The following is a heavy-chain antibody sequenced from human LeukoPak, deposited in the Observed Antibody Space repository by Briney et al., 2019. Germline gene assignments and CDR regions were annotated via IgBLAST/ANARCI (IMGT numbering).Heavy chain of an antibody. D-gene: IGHD5-12*01. CDR1: GFTFSSYW. Sequence: PGGSLRLSCAASGFTFSSYWMHWVRQAPGKGLEWVANINQDGTEKYYVDSVKGRFTISRDNAKNSLYLQMNSLRAEDTAVYYCARAIDDIVATKNRYYYYYYMDVWGKGTTVTISS. CDR3: ARAIDDIVATKNRYYYYYYMDV. V-gene: IGHV3-7*01. CDR2: INQDGTEK. J-gene: IGHJ6*03.